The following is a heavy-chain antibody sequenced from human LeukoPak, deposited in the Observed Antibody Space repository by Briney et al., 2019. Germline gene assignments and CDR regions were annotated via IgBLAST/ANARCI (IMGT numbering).Heavy chain of an antibody. CDR3: ARVEGVEMATINNY. V-gene: IGHV3-7*01. Sequence: HPGGSLRLSCAASGFTFSSYWMSWVRQAPGKGLEWVANIKQDGSEKYYVDSVKGRFTISRDNAKNSLYLQMNSLRAEDTAVYYCARVEGVEMATINNYWGQGTLVTVSS. D-gene: IGHD5-24*01. CDR1: GFTFSSYW. CDR2: IKQDGSEK. J-gene: IGHJ4*02.